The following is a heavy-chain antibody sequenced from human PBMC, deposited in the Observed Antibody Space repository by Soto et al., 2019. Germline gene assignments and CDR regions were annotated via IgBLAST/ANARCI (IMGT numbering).Heavy chain of an antibody. V-gene: IGHV3-30*03. CDR2: ISYDGSNT. D-gene: IGHD6-19*01. Sequence: PGGSLRLSCAASGFTFSSYGMHWVRQAPGKGLERVALISYDGSNTYYADSVKGRFSISRDRSMNTLFLQMNSLRTEDTAMYYCARDRSGWPPAFYLDSWGQGTLVTVSS. J-gene: IGHJ4*02. CDR3: ARDRSGWPPAFYLDS. CDR1: GFTFSSYG.